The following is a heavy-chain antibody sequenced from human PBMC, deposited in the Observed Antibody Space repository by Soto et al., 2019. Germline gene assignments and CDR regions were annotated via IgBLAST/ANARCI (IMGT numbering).Heavy chain of an antibody. CDR1: GFTFSSYA. D-gene: IGHD6-19*01. CDR3: ARDRTSSGWYYYYYGMDV. V-gene: IGHV3-30-3*01. CDR2: ISYDGSNK. J-gene: IGHJ6*02. Sequence: GSLRLSCAASGFTFSSYAMHWVRQAPGKGLEWVAVISYDGSNKYYADSVKGRFTISRDNSKNTLYLQMNSLRAEDTAVYYSARDRTSSGWYYYYYGMDVWGQGTTVTVSS.